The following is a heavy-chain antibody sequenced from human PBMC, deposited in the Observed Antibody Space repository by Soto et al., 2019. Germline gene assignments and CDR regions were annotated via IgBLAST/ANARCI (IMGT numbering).Heavy chain of an antibody. CDR1: GGSVSSGSYY. D-gene: IGHD6-13*01. J-gene: IGHJ5*02. V-gene: IGHV4-61*01. CDR3: ARGLRYSRGWFDP. CDR2: IYYSGST. Sequence: SETLSLTCTVSGGSVSSGSYYWSWIRQPPGKGLEWIGYIYYSGSTNYNPSLKSRVTISVDTSKNQFSLKLSSVTAADTAVYYCARGLRYSRGWFDPWGQGTLVTVSS.